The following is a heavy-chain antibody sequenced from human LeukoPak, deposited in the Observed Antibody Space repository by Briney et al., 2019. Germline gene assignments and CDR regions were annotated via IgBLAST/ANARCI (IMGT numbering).Heavy chain of an antibody. V-gene: IGHV3-48*01. CDR3: ARFRTWGDKAFDY. J-gene: IGHJ4*02. CDR2: IGTTSGAI. Sequence: GGSLRLSCAASGFTFSTYAMSWVRQAPGKGLEWVSYIGTTSGAIYYADSVKGRFTISRDSAKNSLYLQMNSLRAEDTAVYYCARFRTWGDKAFDYWGQGTLVTVSS. CDR1: GFTFSTYA. D-gene: IGHD2-21*02.